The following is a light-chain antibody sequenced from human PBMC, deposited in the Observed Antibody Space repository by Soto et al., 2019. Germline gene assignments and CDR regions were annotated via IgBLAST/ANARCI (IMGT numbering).Light chain of an antibody. Sequence: DIQMTQSPSTLSASVGDRVTITCRASQSISSWLAWYQQKPGKAPKLLIYKASSLDSGVPSRFSGSGSGTEFTLTISSLQPDDFATYYCQQYNSYCYTFGQGTQLEIK. CDR3: QQYNSYCYT. CDR1: QSISSW. V-gene: IGKV1-5*03. J-gene: IGKJ2*01. CDR2: KAS.